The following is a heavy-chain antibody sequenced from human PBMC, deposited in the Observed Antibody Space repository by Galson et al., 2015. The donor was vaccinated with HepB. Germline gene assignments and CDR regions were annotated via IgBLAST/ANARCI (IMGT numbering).Heavy chain of an antibody. CDR1: GYKFSDYG. CDR2: ISGYNANT. V-gene: IGHV1-18*01. D-gene: IGHD3-16*01. CDR3: ARDYAMSTRKWFDP. Sequence: SVKVSCKASGYKFSDYGINWVQQAPGQGLEWMGWISGYNANTNYAQNFQGRVTMTTDTSTSTVYMEVKKLRSDDTAVYYCARDYAMSTRKWFDPWGQGTLVTVSS. J-gene: IGHJ5*02.